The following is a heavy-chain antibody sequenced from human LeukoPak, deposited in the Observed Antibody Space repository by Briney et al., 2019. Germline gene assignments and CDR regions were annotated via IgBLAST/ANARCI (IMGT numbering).Heavy chain of an antibody. J-gene: IGHJ4*02. D-gene: IGHD2-2*01. CDR1: GFTFDDYG. Sequence: PGGSLRLSCAASGFTFDDYGMSWVCQAPGKGLEWVSYISSSSSTIYYADSVKGRFTISRDNAKNSLYLQMNSLRAEDTAVYYCARVGRYCSSASCHFDYWGQGTLVTVSS. CDR3: ARVGRYCSSASCHFDY. V-gene: IGHV3-48*01. CDR2: ISSSSSTI.